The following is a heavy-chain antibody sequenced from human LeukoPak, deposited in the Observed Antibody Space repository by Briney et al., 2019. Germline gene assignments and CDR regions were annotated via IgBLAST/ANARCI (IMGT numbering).Heavy chain of an antibody. J-gene: IGHJ4*02. Sequence: GGSLRLSCAASGLTLSDYYMTWIRQAPGKGLEWVSYISSSGGSGNIYYADSVKGRFTISRDNAKNSLYLQMNSLRAEDTAVYYCARDWDYYDSSDYWGQGTLVTVSS. V-gene: IGHV3-11*04. D-gene: IGHD3-22*01. CDR2: ISSSGGSGNI. CDR1: GLTLSDYY. CDR3: ARDWDYYDSSDY.